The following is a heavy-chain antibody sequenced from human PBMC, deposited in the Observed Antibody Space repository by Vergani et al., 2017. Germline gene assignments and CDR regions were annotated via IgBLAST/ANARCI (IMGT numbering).Heavy chain of an antibody. V-gene: IGHV3-21*01. CDR1: GFTFSSYS. CDR2: ISSSSSYI. CDR3: ARVPRRTPNCSSTSCYSSWYFDL. D-gene: IGHD2-2*02. Sequence: EVQLVESGGGLVKRGGSLRLSCAASGFTFSSYSMNWVRQAPGKGLEWVSSISSSSSYIHYSDSLKGRFTISRDNAKSSLYLQMNSLRAEDTAVYYCARVPRRTPNCSSTSCYSSWYFDLWGRGTLVTVSS. J-gene: IGHJ2*01.